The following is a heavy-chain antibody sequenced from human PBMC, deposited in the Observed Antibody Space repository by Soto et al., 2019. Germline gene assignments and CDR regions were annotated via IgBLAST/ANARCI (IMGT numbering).Heavy chain of an antibody. CDR2: ISYDGSNK. D-gene: IGHD5-18*01. CDR1: GFTFSSYG. J-gene: IGHJ4*02. V-gene: IGHV3-30*18. CDR3: AKDSQLWFDY. Sequence: LSCAASGFTFSSYGMHWVRQAPGKGLEWVAVISYDGSNKYYADSVKGRFTISRDNSKNTLYLQMNSLRAEDTAVYYCAKDSQLWFDYWGQGTLVTVSS.